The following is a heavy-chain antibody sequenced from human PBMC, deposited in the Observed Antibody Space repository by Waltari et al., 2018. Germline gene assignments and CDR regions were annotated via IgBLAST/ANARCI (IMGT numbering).Heavy chain of an antibody. J-gene: IGHJ3*02. CDR1: GGSISSSSYY. V-gene: IGHV4-39*01. CDR3: AGHWGPNAFDN. D-gene: IGHD3-16*01. Sequence: QLQLQESGPGLVKPSETLSLTCTVSGGSISSSSYYWGWIRQPPGKGLEWIGSIYYSGRHYDNRYLNIRFTRSAGTPKNPFSLKLLSLPAADPAVYYCAGHWGPNAFDNWGQGTMVTVSS. CDR2: IYYSGRH.